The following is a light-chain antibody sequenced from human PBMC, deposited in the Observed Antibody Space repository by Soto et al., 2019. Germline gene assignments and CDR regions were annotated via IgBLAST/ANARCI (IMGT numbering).Light chain of an antibody. CDR3: QQSNNWPPLT. CDR2: GAS. Sequence: EIVMTQSPSTLSVSPCYGAILSCRASQSVGTDLAWYQQKPGQAPRLLISGASTRATGIPARFSGSGSGTAFTLTISSLQSEDFAVYYCQQSNNWPPLTFGGGTKVEIK. CDR1: QSVGTD. J-gene: IGKJ4*01. V-gene: IGKV3-15*01.